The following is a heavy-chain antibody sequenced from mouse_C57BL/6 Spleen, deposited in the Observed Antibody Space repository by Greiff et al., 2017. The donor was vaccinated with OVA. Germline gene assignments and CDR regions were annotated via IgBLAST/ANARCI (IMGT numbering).Heavy chain of an antibody. Sequence: VQLQESGPELVKPGASVKISCKASGYAFSSSWMNWVKQRPGKGLEWIGRIYPGDGDTNYNGKFKGKATLTADKSSSTAYMQLSSLTSEDSAVYFCARGITTVHYYAMDYWGQGTSVTVSS. CDR3: ARGITTVHYYAMDY. V-gene: IGHV1-82*01. D-gene: IGHD1-1*01. CDR1: GYAFSSSW. J-gene: IGHJ4*01. CDR2: IYPGDGDT.